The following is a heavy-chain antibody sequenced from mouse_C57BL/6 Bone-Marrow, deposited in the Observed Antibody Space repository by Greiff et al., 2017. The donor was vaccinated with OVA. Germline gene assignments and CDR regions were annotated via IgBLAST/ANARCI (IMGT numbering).Heavy chain of an antibody. Sequence: EVQLVESGPGLVKPSQSLSLTCSVTGYSITSGYYWNWIRQFPGNKLEWMGYISYDGSNNYNPSLKNRISITRDTSKNQFFLKLNSVTTEDTATYYCAREYYGSWFAYWGQGTLVTVSA. CDR3: AREYYGSWFAY. D-gene: IGHD1-1*01. CDR2: ISYDGSN. CDR1: GYSITSGYY. J-gene: IGHJ3*01. V-gene: IGHV3-6*01.